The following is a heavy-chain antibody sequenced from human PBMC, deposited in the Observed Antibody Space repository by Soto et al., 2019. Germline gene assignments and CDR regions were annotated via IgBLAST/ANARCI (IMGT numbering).Heavy chain of an antibody. D-gene: IGHD3-10*01. CDR2: ISSSSSYI. CDR3: ARDFGGNYYGSGSYPYYFDY. Sequence: LRLSCAASGFTFSSYSMNWVRQAPGKGLEWVSSISSSSSYIYYADSVKGRFTISRDNAKNSLYLQMNSLRAEDTAVYYCARDFGGNYYGSGSYPYYFDYWGQGTLVTVSS. V-gene: IGHV3-21*01. CDR1: GFTFSSYS. J-gene: IGHJ4*02.